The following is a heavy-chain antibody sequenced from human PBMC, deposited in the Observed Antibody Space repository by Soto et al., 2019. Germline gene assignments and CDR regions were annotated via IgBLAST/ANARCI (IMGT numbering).Heavy chain of an antibody. Sequence: GGSLRLSCAASGFTFSSYGMHWVRQAPGKGLEWVAVISYDGSNKYYADSVKGRFTISRDNSKNTLYLQMNSLRAEDTAVYYCAKGEEYSSSSYYYYGMDVWGQGTTVTVSS. CDR3: AKGEEYSSSSYYYYGMDV. D-gene: IGHD6-6*01. CDR1: GFTFSSYG. V-gene: IGHV3-30*18. CDR2: ISYDGSNK. J-gene: IGHJ6*02.